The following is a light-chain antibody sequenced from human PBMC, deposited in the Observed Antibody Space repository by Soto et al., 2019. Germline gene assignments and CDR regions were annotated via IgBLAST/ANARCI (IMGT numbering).Light chain of an antibody. CDR1: QIFPSSY. CDR2: GAS. CDR3: QHYDSSPS. J-gene: IGKJ4*01. Sequence: EIVLTQSPGTLSLSLGERATLSCRASQIFPSSYLAWYQQTPGQAPRLLIYGASSRDTGIPDRFSGSGSGTDFILTISRLEPEDFAVYYCQHYDSSPSFGGGTKVEIK. V-gene: IGKV3-20*01.